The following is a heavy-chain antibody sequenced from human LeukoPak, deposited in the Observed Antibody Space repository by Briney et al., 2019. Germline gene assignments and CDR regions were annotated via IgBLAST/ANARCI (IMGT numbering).Heavy chain of an antibody. Sequence: SETLSLTCTVSGGSISSGGYYWSWIRQHPGKGLEWIGYIYYSGSTYYNPSLKSRVTISVDTSKNQFSLKLSSVTAADTAVYYCGRGTVFSWFGEFDYWGQGTLVTVSS. CDR2: IYYSGST. CDR3: GRGTVFSWFGEFDY. J-gene: IGHJ4*02. V-gene: IGHV4-31*03. CDR1: GGSISSGGYY. D-gene: IGHD3-10*01.